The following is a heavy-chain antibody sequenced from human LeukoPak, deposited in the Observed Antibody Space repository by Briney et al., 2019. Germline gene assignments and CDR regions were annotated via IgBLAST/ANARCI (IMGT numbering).Heavy chain of an antibody. D-gene: IGHD2-15*01. V-gene: IGHV3-48*02. CDR2: ISDSSSTT. CDR1: GFIFSTYK. CDR3: ARAQDYCSGGSCYGYFQH. J-gene: IGHJ1*01. Sequence: GGSLRLSCAASGFIFSTYKMTWVRQAPGKGLEWVSDISDSSSTTNYADSVKGRFTISRDNAKNSLYLQMNSLRDDDTAVYYCARAQDYCSGGSCYGYFQHWGQGSLVTVSS.